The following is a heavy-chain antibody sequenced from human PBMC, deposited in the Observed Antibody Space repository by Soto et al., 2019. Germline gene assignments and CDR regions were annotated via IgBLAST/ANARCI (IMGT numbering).Heavy chain of an antibody. CDR2: IKQDGSEK. V-gene: IGHV3-7*01. CDR3: ARLGDIVLVPAGAVGDAFDI. D-gene: IGHD2-2*01. J-gene: IGHJ3*02. CDR1: GFTFSSYA. Sequence: PVGSLRLSCSASGFTFSSYAMHWVRQAPGKGLEWVANIKQDGSEKYYVDSVKGRFTISRDNAKNSLYLQMNSLRAEDTAVYYCARLGDIVLVPAGAVGDAFDIWGQGTMVTVSS.